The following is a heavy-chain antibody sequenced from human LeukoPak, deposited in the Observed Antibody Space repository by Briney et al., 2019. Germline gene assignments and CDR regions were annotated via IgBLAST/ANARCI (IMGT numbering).Heavy chain of an antibody. V-gene: IGHV3-23*01. CDR2: ISGSGGST. J-gene: IGHJ6*03. CDR1: GCTFSSYA. D-gene: IGHD3-3*01. Sequence: GGSLRLSCAASGCTFSSYAMSWVRQAPGKGLEWVSAISGSGGSTYYADSMKGRFTISRDNSKNTLYLQMNSLRAEDTAVYYCARGLRSDTTYYDFSSGYYTDYYNYYMDVWGKGTTVTVSS. CDR3: ARGLRSDTTYYDFSSGYYTDYYNYYMDV.